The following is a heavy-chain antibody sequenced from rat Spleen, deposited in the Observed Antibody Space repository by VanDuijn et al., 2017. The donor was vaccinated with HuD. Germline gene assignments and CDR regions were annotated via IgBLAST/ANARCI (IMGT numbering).Heavy chain of an antibody. D-gene: IGHD4-1*01. V-gene: IGHV5S13*01. Sequence: EVQLVESGGGLVQPGRSLKLSCAASGFIFSTNDMAWVRQAPTKGLEWIAFISTGGGNTYYRDSVKGRFTISRDNAKNTQYLQMDSLRSGDTATYYCTRDKAYGYVMDAWDQGASVTVSS. J-gene: IGHJ4*01. CDR1: GFIFSTND. CDR3: TRDKAYGYVMDA. CDR2: ISTGGGNT.